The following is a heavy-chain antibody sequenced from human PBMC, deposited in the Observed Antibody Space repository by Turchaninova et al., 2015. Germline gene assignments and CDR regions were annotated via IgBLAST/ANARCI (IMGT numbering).Heavy chain of an antibody. D-gene: IGHD1-1*01. CDR1: GFTFSDYY. Sequence: QVQLVESGGGLVKPGGSLRLSCAASGFTFSDYYMSWIRQAPGKGREWISFISTRGNSICYTDSGKVTFTIASDNTNNSLYVQRNSLRAEDTAVYYCARGTRRKDWRGAFDMWGQGTMVTVSS. CDR3: ARGTRRKDWRGAFDM. J-gene: IGHJ3*02. CDR2: ISTRGNSI. V-gene: IGHV3-11*04.